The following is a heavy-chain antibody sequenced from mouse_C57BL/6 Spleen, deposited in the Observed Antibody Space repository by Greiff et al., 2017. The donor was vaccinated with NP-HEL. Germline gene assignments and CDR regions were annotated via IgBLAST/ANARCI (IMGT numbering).Heavy chain of an antibody. J-gene: IGHJ2*01. V-gene: IGHV1-5*01. Sequence: VQLQQSGTVLVRPGASVKMSCKTSGYTFTSYWMHWVKQRPGQGLEWIGAIYPGNSDTSYNQKFKGKATLTAVTSASTAYMELSSLTNEDSAVYYCASQELTVFGYWGKGATLTVSS. D-gene: IGHD2-13*01. CDR3: ASQELTVFGY. CDR2: IYPGNSDT. CDR1: GYTFTSYW.